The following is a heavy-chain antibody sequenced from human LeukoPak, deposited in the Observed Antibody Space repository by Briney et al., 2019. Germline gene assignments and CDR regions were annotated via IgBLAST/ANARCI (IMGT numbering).Heavy chain of an antibody. V-gene: IGHV3-48*02. CDR1: GFTFSSYS. J-gene: IGHJ4*02. D-gene: IGHD4-17*01. CDR3: ARDYGDLPARVPYFDY. CDR2: ISSSSSMI. Sequence: GGSLRLSCAAPGFTFSSYSMNWVRQAPGKGLEWVSYISSSSSMIYYADSVKGRFTISRDNAKNSLYLQMKSLRDEDTAIYYCARDYGDLPARVPYFDYWGQGTLVTVSS.